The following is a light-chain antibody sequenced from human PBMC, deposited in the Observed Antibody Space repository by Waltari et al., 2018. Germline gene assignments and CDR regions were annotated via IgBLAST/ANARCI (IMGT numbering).Light chain of an antibody. CDR2: DAS. J-gene: IGKJ3*01. CDR1: QSVSSY. Sequence: EIVLTQSPATLSLSPGERATLSCRASQSVSSYLAWYQQKPGQAPRLLIYDASNGATGIPARFSGSGSGTDFALAISSLEPEDVAVYYCQQRSNWPLTFGPGTKVDIK. CDR3: QQRSNWPLT. V-gene: IGKV3-11*01.